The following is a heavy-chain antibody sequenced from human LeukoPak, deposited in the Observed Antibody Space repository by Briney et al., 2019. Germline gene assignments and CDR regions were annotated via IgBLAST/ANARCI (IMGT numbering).Heavy chain of an antibody. Sequence: PGGSLRLSCAASGFTFSRYWMSWIRRPPGKGLEWIGEINHSGSTNYNPSLKSRVTISVDTSKNQFSLKLSSVTAADTAVYYCARLYRVQLWLVYYMDVWGKGTTVTVSS. CDR1: GFTFSRYW. J-gene: IGHJ6*03. CDR3: ARLYRVQLWLVYYMDV. V-gene: IGHV4-34*01. CDR2: INHSGST. D-gene: IGHD5-18*01.